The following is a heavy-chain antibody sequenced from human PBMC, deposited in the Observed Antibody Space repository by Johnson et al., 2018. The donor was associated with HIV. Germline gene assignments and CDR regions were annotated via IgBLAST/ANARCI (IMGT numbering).Heavy chain of an antibody. CDR3: AREMGREDDAFHI. Sequence: EVQLVESGGGLIQPGGSLRLSCAASGFTVSSNYMSWVRQAPGKGLEWVLLIYSGGSTYYADSVKGRFTISRDNSKNTLYLQINSLRAEDTAVYYCAREMGREDDAFHIWGQGTMVTVSS. V-gene: IGHV3-53*01. CDR2: IYSGGST. D-gene: IGHD1-26*01. CDR1: GFTVSSNY. J-gene: IGHJ3*02.